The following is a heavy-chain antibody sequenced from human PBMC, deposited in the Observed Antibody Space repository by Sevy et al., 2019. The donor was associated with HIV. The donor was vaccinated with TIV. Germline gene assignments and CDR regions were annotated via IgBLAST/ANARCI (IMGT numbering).Heavy chain of an antibody. V-gene: IGHV3-9*01. CDR2: INWNSGYI. D-gene: IGHD3-22*01. CDR3: AKDIGNYYDSNGFDAFDI. J-gene: IGHJ3*02. CDR1: GFTFDDYA. Sequence: GGSLRLSCAASGFTFDDYAMHWVRQAPGKGLEWVSGINWNSGYIAYADSVKGRFTIYRDNAKNSLFLQMNSLRTEDTALYYCAKDIGNYYDSNGFDAFDIWGQGTMVTVSS.